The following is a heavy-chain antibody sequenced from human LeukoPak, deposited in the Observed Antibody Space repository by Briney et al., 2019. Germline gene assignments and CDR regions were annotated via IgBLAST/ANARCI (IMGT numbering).Heavy chain of an antibody. D-gene: IGHD3-22*01. CDR1: GGSISSYY. CDR2: IYTSGST. CDR3: ASQRLPYYYDSSGYLDY. V-gene: IGHV4-4*07. Sequence: SETLSLTCTVSGGSISSYYWSWIRQPAGKGLEWIGRIYTSGSTNYDPSLKSRVTISVDTSKNQFSLKLSSVTAADTAVYYCASQRLPYYYDSSGYLDYWGQGTLVTVSS. J-gene: IGHJ4*02.